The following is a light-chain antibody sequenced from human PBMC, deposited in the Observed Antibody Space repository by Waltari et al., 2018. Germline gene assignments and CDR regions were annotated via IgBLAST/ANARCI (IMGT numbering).Light chain of an antibody. CDR1: SSDVGGSNY. Sequence: QSALTQPASVSGSPGQSITISCTGTSSDVGGSNYVSWYQQHPGKAPQLMIYDVSKRPSGVSNRFSGSKSGNTASLTISGLQAEDEADYYCTSYTGSSPSYGFGTGTGVTVL. CDR2: DVS. CDR3: TSYTGSSPSYG. J-gene: IGLJ1*01. V-gene: IGLV2-14*01.